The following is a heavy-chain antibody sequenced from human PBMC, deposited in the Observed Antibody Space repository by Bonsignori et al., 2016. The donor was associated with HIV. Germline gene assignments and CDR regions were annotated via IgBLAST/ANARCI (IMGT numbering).Heavy chain of an antibody. Sequence: GGSLRLSCAVSGFSFSNYEMNWVRQAPGKGLEWISYISSSGNTVSYADSVKGRFAISRDNAKNSLYLQMDSLRLEDTAVYYCARGTFYSDSRGYCNYWGQGTLVTVSS. CDR1: GFSFSNYE. V-gene: IGHV3-48*03. CDR2: ISSSGNTV. D-gene: IGHD3-22*01. CDR3: ARGTFYSDSRGYCNY. J-gene: IGHJ4*02.